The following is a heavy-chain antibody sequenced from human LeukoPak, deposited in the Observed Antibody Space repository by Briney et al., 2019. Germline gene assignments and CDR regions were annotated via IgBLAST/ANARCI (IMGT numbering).Heavy chain of an antibody. CDR2: MNPNSGNT. Sequence: ASVKVSCKASGYTFTSYGISWVRQAPGQGLEWMGWMNPNSGNTGYAQKFQGRVTITRNTSISTAFMELSSLRSEDTAVYYCAGRAVGNSYYYSMDVWGRGTTVTVSS. CDR3: AGRAVGNSYYYSMDV. V-gene: IGHV1-8*03. D-gene: IGHD6-19*01. J-gene: IGHJ6*03. CDR1: GYTFTSYG.